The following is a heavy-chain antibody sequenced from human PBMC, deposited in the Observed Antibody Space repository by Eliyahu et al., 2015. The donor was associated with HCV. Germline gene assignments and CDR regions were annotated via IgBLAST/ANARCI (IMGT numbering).Heavy chain of an antibody. Sequence: EVQLAESGGGLIQPGGSLRLSCAXSEFTVGRXYMXWVRQAPGKGLEWVSIIYSSGNTYYVDSVQGRFTISRDISRNTVYLQLNSLRAEDTAVYYCAGSYSSTWYYFDYWGQGTLVTVSS. D-gene: IGHD6-13*01. CDR2: IYSSGNT. CDR3: AGSYSSTWYYFDY. J-gene: IGHJ4*02. CDR1: EFTVGRXY. V-gene: IGHV3-53*01.